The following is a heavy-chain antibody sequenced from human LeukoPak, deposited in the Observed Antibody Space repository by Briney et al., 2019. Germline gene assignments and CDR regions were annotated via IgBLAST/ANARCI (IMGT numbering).Heavy chain of an antibody. D-gene: IGHD3-3*01. CDR3: ARFGSKTQIRFLEWSLSLDI. J-gene: IGHJ3*02. V-gene: IGHV1-2*02. CDR1: GYTFTDYY. Sequence: PRASVKVSCKASGYTFTDYYMHWVRQAPGQGLEWMGWINPNSGGTNYAQKFQGRVTMTGDTSISTAYMELSRVKSDDTAVYYCARFGSKTQIRFLEWSLSLDIWGQGTMVTVSS. CDR2: INPNSGGT.